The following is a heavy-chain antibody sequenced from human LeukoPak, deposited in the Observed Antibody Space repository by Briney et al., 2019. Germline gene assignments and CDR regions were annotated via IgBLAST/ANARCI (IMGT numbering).Heavy chain of an antibody. CDR2: MNPNSGNT. V-gene: IGHV1-8*01. D-gene: IGHD1-1*01. CDR3: AASRWNGNWFDP. Sequence: ASVKVSCKASGYTFTSYDINWVRQATGQGLEWMGWMNPNSGNTGYAQKFQGRVTMTRNTSISTAYMELSSLRSEDTAVYYCAASRWNGNWFDPWGQGTLVTVSS. J-gene: IGHJ5*02. CDR1: GYTFTSYD.